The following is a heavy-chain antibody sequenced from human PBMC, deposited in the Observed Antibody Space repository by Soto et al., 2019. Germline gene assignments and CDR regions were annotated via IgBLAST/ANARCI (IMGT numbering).Heavy chain of an antibody. V-gene: IGHV4-4*07. CDR1: GGSISSYY. CDR2: IYTSGST. Sequence: QVQLQESGPGLVKPSETLSLTCTVSGGSISSYYWSWIRQPAGKELEWIGRIYTSGSTNYNPSLKSRVTMSVDTSKNQFSLKLSSVTAADTAVYYCAGVGYYGSGSYYNVDWGQGTLVTVSS. CDR3: AGVGYYGSGSYYNVD. D-gene: IGHD3-10*01. J-gene: IGHJ4*02.